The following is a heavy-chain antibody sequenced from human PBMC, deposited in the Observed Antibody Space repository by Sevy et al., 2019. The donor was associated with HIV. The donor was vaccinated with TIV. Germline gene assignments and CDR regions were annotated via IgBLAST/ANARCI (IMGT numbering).Heavy chain of an antibody. D-gene: IGHD2-2*01. J-gene: IGHJ4*02. CDR3: AREGCSKPHDY. CDR1: GFTFSNYA. CDR2: FSFGCGKI. Sequence: GSLRLSCAASGFTFSNYAMSWVRQAPGKGLEWVSTFSFGCGKINYADSVKGRFTISRDSSKNTLYLQMNSLRAEDTALYYCAREGCSKPHDYWGQGTLVTVSS. V-gene: IGHV3-23*01.